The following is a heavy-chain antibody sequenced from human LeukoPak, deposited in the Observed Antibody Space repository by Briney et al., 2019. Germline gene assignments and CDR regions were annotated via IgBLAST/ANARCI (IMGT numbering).Heavy chain of an antibody. CDR2: IIPIFGTA. Sequence: ASVKVSFKASGGTFSSYAISWVRQAPGQGLEWMGGIIPIFGTANYAQKFQGRVTITTDESTSTAYMELSSLRSEDTAVYYCARGDGYNAMNYYFDYWGQGTLVTVSS. D-gene: IGHD5-24*01. CDR1: GGTFSSYA. V-gene: IGHV1-69*05. J-gene: IGHJ4*02. CDR3: ARGDGYNAMNYYFDY.